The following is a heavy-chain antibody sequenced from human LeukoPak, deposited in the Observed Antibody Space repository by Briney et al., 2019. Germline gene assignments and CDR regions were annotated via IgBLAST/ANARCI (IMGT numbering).Heavy chain of an antibody. Sequence: GGSLRLSCAASRFTFSSYWMSWVRQAPGKGLEWVANIKQDGSEKYYVDSVKGRFTISRDNAKNSLYLQMNSLRAEDTAVYYCRVLRYFDWLYFDYWAREPWSPSRQ. V-gene: IGHV3-7*01. D-gene: IGHD3-9*01. CDR2: IKQDGSEK. CDR1: RFTFSSYW. J-gene: IGHJ4*02. CDR3: RVLRYFDWLYFDY.